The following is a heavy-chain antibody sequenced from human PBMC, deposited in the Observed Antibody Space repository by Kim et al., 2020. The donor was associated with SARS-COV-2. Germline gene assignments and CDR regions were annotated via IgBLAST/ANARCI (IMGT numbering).Heavy chain of an antibody. D-gene: IGHD1-26*01. Sequence: GGSLRLSCAVSGFTVSSYSMNWVRQAPGKGLEWIAYISSSSSTIYYADSVKVRFTTSIYNANNSLHLQMNSLRAEDTAVDYGAGRLDYWGEG. CDR2: ISSSSSTI. CDR1: GFTVSSYS. CDR3: AGRLDY. V-gene: IGHV3-48*01. J-gene: IGHJ4*02.